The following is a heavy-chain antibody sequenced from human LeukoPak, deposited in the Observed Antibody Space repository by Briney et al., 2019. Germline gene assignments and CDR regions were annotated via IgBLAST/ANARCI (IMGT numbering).Heavy chain of an antibody. CDR2: ISSSSSYI. CDR3: ARDGMDLDAFDI. Sequence: GGSLRLSCAAFGFTFSSYAMSWVRQAPGKGLEWVSSISSSSSYIYYADSVKGRFTISRDNAKNSLYLQMNSLRAEDTAVYYCARDGMDLDAFDIWGQGTMVTVSS. V-gene: IGHV3-21*01. J-gene: IGHJ3*02. CDR1: GFTFSSYA. D-gene: IGHD1-26*01.